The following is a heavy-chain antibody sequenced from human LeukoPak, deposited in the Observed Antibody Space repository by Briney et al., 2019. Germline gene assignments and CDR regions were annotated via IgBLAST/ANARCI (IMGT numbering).Heavy chain of an antibody. V-gene: IGHV1-18*01. D-gene: IGHD3-10*01. Sequence: ASVNVSCKASGYTFTSYGIRWVLQAPGQGLEWMGWISAYNGNTNYAQKLQGRVTMTTDTSTSTAYMELRSLRSDDTAVYYCAIADYYGSGSHFDYWGQGTLVTVSS. CDR1: GYTFTSYG. J-gene: IGHJ4*02. CDR2: ISAYNGNT. CDR3: AIADYYGSGSHFDY.